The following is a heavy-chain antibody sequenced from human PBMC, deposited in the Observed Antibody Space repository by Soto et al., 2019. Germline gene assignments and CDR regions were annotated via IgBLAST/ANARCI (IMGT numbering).Heavy chain of an antibody. CDR3: TTFYRSNY. CDR2: IQSQADGGTT. Sequence: EVQLVESGGGLVKPGESLRLACAASGFSVNDAWMNWVRHAPGEGLEWVGRIQSQADGGTTDYAASMKGRFIISRDDSQNSLFLQINSLETEDTGLYFYTTFYRSNYWGQGTLVTVSS. J-gene: IGHJ4*02. CDR1: GFSVNDAW. V-gene: IGHV3-15*07.